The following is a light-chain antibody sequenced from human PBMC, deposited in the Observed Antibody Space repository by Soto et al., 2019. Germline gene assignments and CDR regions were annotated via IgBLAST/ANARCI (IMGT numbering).Light chain of an antibody. CDR2: GAS. V-gene: IGKV4-1*01. Sequence: DIVMTQSPDSLAVSLGERATLNCKTSQSVLYSSNNKNYLAWYQQKPGQAPRLLIYGASSRATGIPDRFSGSGSGTDFTLTISSLQPEDFATYYCQQSYSTPITFGQGTRLEIK. CDR3: QQSYSTPIT. J-gene: IGKJ5*01. CDR1: QSVLYSSNNKNY.